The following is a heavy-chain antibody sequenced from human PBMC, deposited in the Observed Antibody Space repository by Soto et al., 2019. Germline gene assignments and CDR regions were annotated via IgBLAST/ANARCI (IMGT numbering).Heavy chain of an antibody. D-gene: IGHD6-19*01. CDR1: GYTFTSYY. CDR3: ARDQSPSSGWPGMDV. Sequence: ASVKVSCKASGYTFTSYYMHWVRQAPGQGLEWMGIINPSGGSTSYAQKFQGRVTMTRDTSASTAYMELNRLRSDDTAVYYCARDQSPSSGWPGMDVWGQGTTVTVSS. J-gene: IGHJ6*02. CDR2: INPSGGST. V-gene: IGHV1-46*01.